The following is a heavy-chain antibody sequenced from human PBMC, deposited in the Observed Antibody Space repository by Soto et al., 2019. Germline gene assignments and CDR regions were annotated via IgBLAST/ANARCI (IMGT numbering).Heavy chain of an antibody. CDR1: GYSFTSYW. J-gene: IGHJ5*02. V-gene: IGHV5-51*01. Sequence: GESLKISCKGSGYSFTSYWIGWVRQMPGKGLEWMGIIYPGDSDTRYSPSFQGQVTISADKSISTAYLQWSSLKASDTAMYYCARHPHGDFGADNWFDPWGHGTLVTVSS. CDR3: ARHPHGDFGADNWFDP. D-gene: IGHD4-17*01. CDR2: IYPGDSDT.